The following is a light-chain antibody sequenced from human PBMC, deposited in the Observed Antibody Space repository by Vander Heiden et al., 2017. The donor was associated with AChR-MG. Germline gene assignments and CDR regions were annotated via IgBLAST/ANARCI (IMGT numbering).Light chain of an antibody. V-gene: IGKV1-39*01. Sequence: DIQMTQSPSSLSASVGDRVTITCRASQSISSYLNWYQQKPGKAPKLLIYAASSLQRGVQSRFSGSGYGTDFTLTISSLQPEDFATYYCQQRYRNPRMYTFGQGTKLEIK. CDR2: AAS. CDR1: QSISSY. J-gene: IGKJ2*01. CDR3: QQRYRNPRMYT.